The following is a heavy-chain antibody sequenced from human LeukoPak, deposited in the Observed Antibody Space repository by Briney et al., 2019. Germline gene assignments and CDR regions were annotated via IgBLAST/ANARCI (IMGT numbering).Heavy chain of an antibody. CDR1: GFTFSSYS. Sequence: GGSLRLSCETSGFTFSSYSMNWVRQAPGKGLEWVSFIYSAGSMIYYADSVKGRFTIARDNAKNSLYLQMNSLRAEDTALYYCARVGRGVESPLWASDIWGQGTMVTVSS. V-gene: IGHV3-48*01. CDR3: ARVGRGVESPLWASDI. D-gene: IGHD1-26*01. J-gene: IGHJ3*02. CDR2: IYSAGSMI.